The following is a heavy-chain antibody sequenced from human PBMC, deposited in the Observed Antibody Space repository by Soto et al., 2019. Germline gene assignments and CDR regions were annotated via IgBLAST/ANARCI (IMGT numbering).Heavy chain of an antibody. CDR2: IYYSGST. D-gene: IGHD3-9*01. V-gene: IGHV4-59*08. J-gene: IGHJ4*02. CDR1: GVSISNYY. Sequence: QVQLQESGPGLVKPSETLSLTCTSSGVSISNYYWSWIRQPPGKGLEYIGYIYYSGSTNYNPSLKSRVTISVDTSKNQFSLKLNSVTAADTAVYYCARHRTGRDSWGQGTLVTVSS. CDR3: ARHRTGRDS.